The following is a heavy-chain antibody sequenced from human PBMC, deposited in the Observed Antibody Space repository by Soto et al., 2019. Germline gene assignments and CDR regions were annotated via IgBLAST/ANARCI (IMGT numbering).Heavy chain of an antibody. CDR1: GGSISSCGYY. CDR3: ARGRPGTLFY. CDR2: IYSSGST. J-gene: IGHJ4*02. V-gene: IGHV4-31*03. D-gene: IGHD1-7*01. Sequence: QVQLQESGPGLVKPSQTLSLTCTVSGGSISSCGYYWRWIRQHPGKGLEWIGYIYSSGSTYYNPSLKSRFTISVDTSKNQFSLKLSSVTASDTAVYYCARGRPGTLFYWGQGTLFTVSS.